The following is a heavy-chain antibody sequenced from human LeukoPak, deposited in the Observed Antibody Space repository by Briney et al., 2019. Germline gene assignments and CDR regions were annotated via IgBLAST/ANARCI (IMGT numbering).Heavy chain of an antibody. V-gene: IGHV3-30*04. CDR3: ARARDSSWDY. CDR1: RFTSSTYA. J-gene: IGHJ4*02. Sequence: GGSLRLSCAASRFTSSTYAMHWVRQTPGKGLEWVALISYDGSNKYYADFVKGRFTISRDDAKNSLYLQMNSLRAEDTAVYYCARARDSSWDYWGQGTLVTVSS. D-gene: IGHD6-13*01. CDR2: ISYDGSNK.